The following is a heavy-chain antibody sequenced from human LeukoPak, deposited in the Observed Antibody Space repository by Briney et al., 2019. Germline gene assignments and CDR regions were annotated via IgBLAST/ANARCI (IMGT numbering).Heavy chain of an antibody. CDR3: AGDSRLGVPDY. Sequence: SQTLSLTCTVSGGSINSGAYYWSWIRQHPGKGLEWIGYIYYSGNTYYNPSLESRLTISSDTSKNQFSLRLSSVTAADTAVYYCAGDSRLGVPDYWGQGTLVTVSS. J-gene: IGHJ4*02. D-gene: IGHD3-16*01. V-gene: IGHV4-31*03. CDR1: GGSINSGAYY. CDR2: IYYSGNT.